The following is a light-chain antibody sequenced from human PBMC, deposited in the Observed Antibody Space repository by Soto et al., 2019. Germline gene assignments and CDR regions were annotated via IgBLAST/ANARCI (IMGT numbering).Light chain of an antibody. CDR3: MQRIEFPLT. CDR2: TVS. J-gene: IGKJ4*01. CDR1: QTLLDSDDGNTY. Sequence: IVMTQSPLSLPVTPGEPASISCRSSQTLLDSDDGNTYLDWYLQKPGQSPQLLIYTVSYRASGVPDRFSGSGSGTDFTLKISRVEAEDVCVYYCMQRIEFPLTFGGGTKVDIK. V-gene: IGKV2-40*01.